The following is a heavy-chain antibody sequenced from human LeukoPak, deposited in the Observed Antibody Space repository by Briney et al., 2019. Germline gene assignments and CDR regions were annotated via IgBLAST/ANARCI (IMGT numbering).Heavy chain of an antibody. CDR3: ARDPKYYYGSGTADGWRSIGASDY. V-gene: IGHV1-18*01. Sequence: WASVKVSCKASGYTFTSYGISWVRQAPGQGLEWMGWISAYNGNTNYAQKLQGRVTMTTDTSTSTAYMELRSLRSDDTAVYYCARDPKYYYGSGTADGWRSIGASDYWGQGTLVTVSS. CDR2: ISAYNGNT. D-gene: IGHD3-10*01. J-gene: IGHJ4*02. CDR1: GYTFTSYG.